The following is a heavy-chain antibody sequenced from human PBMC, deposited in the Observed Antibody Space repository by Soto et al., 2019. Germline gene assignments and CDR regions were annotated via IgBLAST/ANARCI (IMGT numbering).Heavy chain of an antibody. J-gene: IGHJ4*02. CDR1: VYTFTSYG. CDR3: ARDSFCDYSDY. Sequence: QVQLVQSGAEVKKPGASVKVSCRAPVYTFTSYGISWVRRAPAQGLRWMGWICDYNGKTNYAQRLQGRVTIPTDTSTSTAYMELRSLRSDDTAVYYCARDSFCDYSDYWGQGTLVTVSS. CDR2: ICDYNGKT. V-gene: IGHV1-18*01.